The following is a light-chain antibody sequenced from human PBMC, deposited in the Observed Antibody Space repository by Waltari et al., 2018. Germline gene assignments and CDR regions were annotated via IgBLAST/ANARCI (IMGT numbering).Light chain of an antibody. CDR2: DVI. CDR3: SSYTDTGTVI. J-gene: IGLJ2*01. V-gene: IGLV2-14*03. CDR1: SNDIGSYNY. Sequence: QSALTQPASVSGSPGESITISCTGTSNDIGSYNYVSWYQQPPDKAPKLIIYDVINRPCRVSDRFSGSKSGNAASLAISGLQAEDEADYFCSSYTDTGTVIFGGGTKLTVL.